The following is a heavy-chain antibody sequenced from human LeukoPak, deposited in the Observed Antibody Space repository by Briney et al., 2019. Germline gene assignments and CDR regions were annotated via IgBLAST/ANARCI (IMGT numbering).Heavy chain of an antibody. V-gene: IGHV4-4*02. CDR2: IFHSGST. CDR3: AASYYCSSTSCYNEPFDY. D-gene: IGHD2-2*02. Sequence: KPSGTLSLTCGVSGGSITSENWWSWVRQPPGKGLEWIGEIFHSGSTNYNPSLASRVTISVDTSKNQFSLKLSSVTAADTAVYYCAASYYCSSTSCYNEPFDYWGQGTLVTVSS. CDR1: GGSITSENW. J-gene: IGHJ4*02.